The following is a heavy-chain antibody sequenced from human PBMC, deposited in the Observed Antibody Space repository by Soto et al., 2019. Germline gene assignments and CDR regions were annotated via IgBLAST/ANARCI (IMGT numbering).Heavy chain of an antibody. CDR3: ARHNGPLYVGYYYDMDV. D-gene: IGHD3-16*01. J-gene: IGHJ6*02. CDR2: MYYSGTT. V-gene: IGHV4-39*01. Sequence: SETLSLTCTVSGGSISSSSYFWGWIRQPPGKGLEWIGSMYYSGTTYYNPSLKSRVTISVDTSKNQFSLKLSSVTAADTAVYYCARHNGPLYVGYYYDMDVWGQGTTVT. CDR1: GGSISSSSYF.